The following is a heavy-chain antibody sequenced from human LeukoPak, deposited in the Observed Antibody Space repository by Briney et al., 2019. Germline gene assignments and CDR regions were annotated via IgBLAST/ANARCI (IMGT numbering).Heavy chain of an antibody. CDR1: GYSLTGYH. D-gene: IGHD2-21*02. J-gene: IGHJ4*02. CDR3: ARDLARYCGGDCYLSPSIGY. CDR2: INPSGGST. Sequence: GASVKVSCKASGYSLTGYHMHWVRQAPGQGLEWMGIINPSGGSTSYAQKFQGRVTMTRDTSTSTVYMELSSLRSEDTAVYYCARDLARYCGGDCYLSPSIGYWGQGTLVTVSS. V-gene: IGHV1-46*01.